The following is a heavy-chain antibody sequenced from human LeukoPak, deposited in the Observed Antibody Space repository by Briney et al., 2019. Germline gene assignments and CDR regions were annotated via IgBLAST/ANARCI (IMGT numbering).Heavy chain of an antibody. CDR2: IQYDENNK. CDR1: GFTMSSYD. Sequence: GGSLRLSCAASGFTMSSYDMHWVRQAPGKGLEWVAFIQYDENNKYYADSVKGRFTISRDTSKNTLYLQMNSLRAEDTAVYYCAKLLRFGGLLATDYWGQGTLVTVSS. CDR3: AKLLRFGGLLATDY. J-gene: IGHJ4*02. D-gene: IGHD3-10*01. V-gene: IGHV3-30*02.